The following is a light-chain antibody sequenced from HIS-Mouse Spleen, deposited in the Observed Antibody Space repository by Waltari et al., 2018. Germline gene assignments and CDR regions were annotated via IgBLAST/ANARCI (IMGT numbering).Light chain of an antibody. J-gene: IGLJ2*01. CDR3: QVWDSSSDHVV. CDR2: DDS. V-gene: IGLV3-21*03. CDR1: NIGSKS. Sequence: SYVLTQPPSVSVAPGKTARITCGGNNIGSKSVHWYQQKPGQAPVLVVYDDSDRPSAVPERVSGSNSGNTATLTISRVEAGDEADYYCQVWDSSSDHVVFGGGTKLTVL.